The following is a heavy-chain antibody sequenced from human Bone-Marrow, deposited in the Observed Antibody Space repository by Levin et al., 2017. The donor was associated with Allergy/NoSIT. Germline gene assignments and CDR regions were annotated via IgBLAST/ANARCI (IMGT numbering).Heavy chain of an antibody. Sequence: LSLTCATSGFTFDDYAMHWVRQAPGKALEWVAGISWNGDIIGYVDSVKGRFTISRDNAKKSLHLQMNSLRAEDRALYYCAKGYLIGHSGAFDVWGLGTMVTVSS. CDR2: ISWNGDII. D-gene: IGHD1-26*01. CDR1: GFTFDDYA. V-gene: IGHV3-9*01. J-gene: IGHJ3*01. CDR3: AKGYLIGHSGAFDV.